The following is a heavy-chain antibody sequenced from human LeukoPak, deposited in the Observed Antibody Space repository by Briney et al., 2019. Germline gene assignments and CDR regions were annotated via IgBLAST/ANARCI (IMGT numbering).Heavy chain of an antibody. CDR2: IIPIFGTA. CDR1: GGTFSSYA. J-gene: IGHJ4*02. V-gene: IGHV1-69*05. D-gene: IGHD6-19*01. CDR3: ARDQWLVR. Sequence: SVKVSCKASGGTFSSYAICWVRQAPGQGLEWMGGIIPIFGTANYAQKFQGRVTITTDESTSTAYMELNSLRSEDTAVYYCARDQWLVRWGQGTLVTVSS.